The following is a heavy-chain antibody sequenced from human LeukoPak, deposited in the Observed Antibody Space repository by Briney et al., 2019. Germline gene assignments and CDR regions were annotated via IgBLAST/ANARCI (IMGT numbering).Heavy chain of an antibody. CDR1: GFTVSSNY. J-gene: IGHJ3*02. D-gene: IGHD6-6*01. CDR2: IYSGGST. CDR3: ARDLGKYSSSSSGFDI. V-gene: IGHV3-53*01. Sequence: GGSLRLSCAASGFTVSSNYMSWVLQAPGKGLEWVSVIYSGGSTYYADSVKGRFTISRDNSKNTLYLQMNSLRAEDTAVYYCARDLGKYSSSSSGFDIWGQGTMVTVSS.